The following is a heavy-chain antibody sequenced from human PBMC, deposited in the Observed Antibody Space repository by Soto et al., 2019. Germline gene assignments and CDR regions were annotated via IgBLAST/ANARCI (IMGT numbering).Heavy chain of an antibody. V-gene: IGHV1-2*02. J-gene: IGHJ4*02. D-gene: IGHD3-16*02. CDR3: ARVIITFEGVIDDN. Sequence: QVKLMQSGAEVKKPGASVRVSCEASGYTFSDFYIHWVRQAPGQGLEWMGSILPSSGATRYAQRFQGRVSMTRDTSINTAYMDLSGLRSDDTAVYFCARVIITFEGVIDDNWGQGTLVTVSS. CDR1: GYTFSDFY. CDR2: ILPSSGAT.